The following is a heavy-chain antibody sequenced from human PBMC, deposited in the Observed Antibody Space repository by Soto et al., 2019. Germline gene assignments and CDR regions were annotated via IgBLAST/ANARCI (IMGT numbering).Heavy chain of an antibody. CDR2: IGTAGDT. V-gene: IGHV3-13*01. J-gene: IGHJ6*02. CDR1: GFTFSNHD. Sequence: EVQLVESGGGLVQPGGSLRLSCAASGFTFSNHDMHWVRQATGKSLEWVSAIGTAGDTYYPGSVKGRFTISREKAKNSLYLQMNSLSAGDTAVYYCTRGYYYGMDVWGQGTTVTVSS. CDR3: TRGYYYGMDV.